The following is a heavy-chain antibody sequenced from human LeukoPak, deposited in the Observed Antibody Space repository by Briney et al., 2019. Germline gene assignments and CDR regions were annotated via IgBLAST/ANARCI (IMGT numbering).Heavy chain of an antibody. D-gene: IGHD3-10*01. J-gene: IGHJ4*02. CDR1: GGSISTYY. V-gene: IGHV4-59*01. CDR2: VYYSGST. CDR3: ARSELLWFGKVNSGFDF. Sequence: SETLSLTCTVSGGSISTYYWSWIRQPPGKGLEWIGYVYYSGSTNYNPSLMSRVTISVDTSENQFSLKLNSVTAADTAMYYCARSELLWFGKVNSGFDFWGRGTLVTVSS.